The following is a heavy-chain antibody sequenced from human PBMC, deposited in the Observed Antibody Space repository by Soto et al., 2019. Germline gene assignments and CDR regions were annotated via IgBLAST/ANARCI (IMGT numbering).Heavy chain of an antibody. CDR1: GFGFSAFD. Sequence: QVQLVESGGGAVQPGRSLQLSCAASGFGFSAFDMHWVRQAPGKGLKWVPVVSNDGRSEHNANSVKGRFTISRDNSKNTLSLQMNGLRPDDTALYYCAKTITTPPSADSTGRGALIDHWGRGARVIVSS. CDR2: VSNDGRSE. J-gene: IGHJ4*02. D-gene: IGHD2-8*02. CDR3: AKTITTPPSADSTGRGALIDH. V-gene: IGHV3-30*18.